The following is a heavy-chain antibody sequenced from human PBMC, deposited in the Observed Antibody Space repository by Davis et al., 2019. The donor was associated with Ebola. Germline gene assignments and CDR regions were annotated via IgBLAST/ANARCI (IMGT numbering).Heavy chain of an antibody. CDR2: ISDSTGAT. CDR1: GFTFSNYI. CDR3: AKQDDSGWYGIDDC. D-gene: IGHD6-19*01. Sequence: GESLKISCAASGFTFSNYIMSWVRQSPGKGLEWVSSISDSTGATYYTDSVKGRFTVSRDNSKNTLYLQINSLRPDDTALYYCAKQDDSGWYGIDDCWGQGTLVTVSS. V-gene: IGHV3-23*01. J-gene: IGHJ4*02.